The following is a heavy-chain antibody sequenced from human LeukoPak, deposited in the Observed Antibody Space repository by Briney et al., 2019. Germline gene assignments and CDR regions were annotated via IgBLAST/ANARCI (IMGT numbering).Heavy chain of an antibody. Sequence: ASVKVSCKASGYTFPSYGISWVRQAPGQGLAWMGWISAYNGNTNYAQKLQGRVTMTTDTSTSTAYMELRSLRSDDTAVYYCARDLGAVAGTWDRTLGYWGQGTLVTVSS. V-gene: IGHV1-18*01. D-gene: IGHD6-19*01. CDR3: ARDLGAVAGTWDRTLGY. CDR2: ISAYNGNT. J-gene: IGHJ4*02. CDR1: GYTFPSYG.